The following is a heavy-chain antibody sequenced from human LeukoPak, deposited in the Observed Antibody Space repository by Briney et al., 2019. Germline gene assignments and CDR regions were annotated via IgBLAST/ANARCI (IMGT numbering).Heavy chain of an antibody. CDR2: INPSGGST. D-gene: IGHD3-10*01. V-gene: IGHV1-46*01. J-gene: IGHJ4*02. CDR3: ARELSYVGVGELTDY. CDR1: GYTFTSYY. Sequence: ASVKVSCKASGYTFTSYYMHRVRQAPGQGLEWMGIINPSGGSTSYAQKFQGRVTMARDTSTSTVYMELSSLRSEDTAVYYCARELSYVGVGELTDYWGQGTLVTVSS.